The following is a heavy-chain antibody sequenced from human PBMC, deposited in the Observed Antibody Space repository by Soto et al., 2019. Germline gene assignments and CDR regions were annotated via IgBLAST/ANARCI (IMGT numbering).Heavy chain of an antibody. Sequence: GASVKVSCKASGYTFTSYGIHWVRQAPGQRLEWTGWINAGNGNTKYSEKFQGRVIITRDTSASTAYLELSSLRSEDTAVYYCARDPNDSSASSNHYYYGMDVWGQGTTVTVSS. D-gene: IGHD3-22*01. J-gene: IGHJ6*02. CDR3: ARDPNDSSASSNHYYYGMDV. V-gene: IGHV1-3*01. CDR2: INAGNGNT. CDR1: GYTFTSYG.